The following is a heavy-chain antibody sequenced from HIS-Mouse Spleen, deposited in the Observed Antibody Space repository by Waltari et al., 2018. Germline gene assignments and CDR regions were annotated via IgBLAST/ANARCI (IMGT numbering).Heavy chain of an antibody. CDR2: MNPNSGNT. J-gene: IGHJ6*02. Sequence: QVQLVQSGAEVKKPGASVKVSCQASGSTFTSYDINWVRQATGQGLEWMGWMNPNSGNTGYAQKFQGRVTMTRNTSISTAYMELSSLRSEDTAVYYCARGSSSGSYWYYYYGMDVWGQGTTVTVSS. CDR3: ARGSSSGSYWYYYYGMDV. CDR1: GSTFTSYD. D-gene: IGHD1-26*01. V-gene: IGHV1-8*01.